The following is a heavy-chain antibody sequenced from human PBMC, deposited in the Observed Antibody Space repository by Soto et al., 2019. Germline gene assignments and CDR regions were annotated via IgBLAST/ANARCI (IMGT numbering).Heavy chain of an antibody. V-gene: IGHV3-33*03. J-gene: IGHJ4*02. D-gene: IGHD1-20*01. CDR2: IWHDGSKT. CDR1: GFTFENFG. Sequence: QVQMVQSGGGVVQPGRSLRLSCTASGFTFENFGMHWVRQAPGKGLEWVAVIWHDGSKTQYGDSVKGRFIISRDNSKTAVSLQLNSLRAEDTAIYYCVTGIEGYWGQGTLVTVSS. CDR3: VTGIEGY.